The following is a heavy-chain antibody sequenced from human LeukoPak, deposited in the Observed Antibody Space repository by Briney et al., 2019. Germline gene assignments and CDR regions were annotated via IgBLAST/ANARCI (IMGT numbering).Heavy chain of an antibody. D-gene: IGHD5-12*01. V-gene: IGHV4-39*01. CDR1: GGSISSSSDY. CDR2: IYYSGST. CDR3: ARIRAYSGYLNWFDP. J-gene: IGHJ5*02. Sequence: SETLSLTCTVSGGSISSSSDYWGWIRQPPGKGLEWIGNIYYSGSTYYNPSLKSRVTISVGTSKNQFSLKLSSVTAADTAVYYCARIRAYSGYLNWFDPWGQGTLVTVSS.